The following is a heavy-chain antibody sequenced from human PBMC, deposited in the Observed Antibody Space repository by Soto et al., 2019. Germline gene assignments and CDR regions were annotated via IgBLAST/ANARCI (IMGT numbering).Heavy chain of an antibody. Sequence: EVELLESGGGLVQPGGSLRLSCAASGFTFSSHAMSWVRQAPGKGLQWVSTISGSGVSTYYADSVKGRFTISRDNSKNTLYLQVNSLRAEYTAVYYCAKHREFAAAGGVFDYWGQGTLVTVSS. D-gene: IGHD6-13*01. CDR1: GFTFSSHA. CDR3: AKHREFAAAGGVFDY. V-gene: IGHV3-23*01. CDR2: ISGSGVST. J-gene: IGHJ4*02.